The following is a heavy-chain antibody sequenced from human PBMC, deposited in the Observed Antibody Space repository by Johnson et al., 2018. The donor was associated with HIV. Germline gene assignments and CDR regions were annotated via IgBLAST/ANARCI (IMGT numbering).Heavy chain of an antibody. J-gene: IGHJ3*02. D-gene: IGHD7-27*01. CDR2: ISDDGNNK. CDR3: ARERRANWDPNDAFDI. CDR1: GFRFSTYA. Sequence: QVQLVESGGGVVQPGRSLRLSCAASGFRFSTYALHWVRQTPGKGLEWVALISDDGNNKYYADSVKGRFTISRDNAKNSLYLQMNSLRAEDTAVYYCARERRANWDPNDAFDIWGQGTMVTVSS. V-gene: IGHV3-30-3*01.